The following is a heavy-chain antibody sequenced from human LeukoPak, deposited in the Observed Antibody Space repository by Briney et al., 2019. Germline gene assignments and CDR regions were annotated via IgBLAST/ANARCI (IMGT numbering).Heavy chain of an antibody. J-gene: IGHJ4*02. CDR1: GFTFSSYA. CDR2: ISGSGGST. V-gene: IGHV3-23*01. Sequence: PGGSLRLSCAASGFTFSSYAMSWVRQAQGKGLEWVSAISGSGGSTYYADSVKGRFTISRDNSKNTLYLQMNSLRAEDTAAYYCAKAQWRDYYGSGSYPFDYWGQGTLVTVSS. D-gene: IGHD3-10*01. CDR3: AKAQWRDYYGSGSYPFDY.